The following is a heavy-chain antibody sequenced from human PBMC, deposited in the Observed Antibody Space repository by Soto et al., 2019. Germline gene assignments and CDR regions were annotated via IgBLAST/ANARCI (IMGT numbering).Heavy chain of an antibody. J-gene: IGHJ3*02. D-gene: IGHD6-13*01. CDR1: GYTFTSYA. Sequence: ASVKVSCKASGYTFTSYAMHWVRQAPGQRLEWMGWINAGNGNTKYSQKFQGRVTITRDTSASTAYMELSSLRSEDTAVYYCARDRYFIYSSSWYGFRAFDIWGQGTMVTVSS. CDR3: ARDRYFIYSSSWYGFRAFDI. V-gene: IGHV1-3*01. CDR2: INAGNGNT.